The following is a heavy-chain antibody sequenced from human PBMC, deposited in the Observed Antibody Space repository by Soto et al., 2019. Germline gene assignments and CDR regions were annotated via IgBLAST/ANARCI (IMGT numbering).Heavy chain of an antibody. V-gene: IGHV4-30-2*01. J-gene: IGHJ6*02. D-gene: IGHD4-17*01. CDR3: ARAHYGDYGYGMDV. CDR1: GGSISSGGYS. Sequence: QLQLQESGSGLVKPSQTLSLTCAVSGGSISSGGYSWSWIRQPPGKGLEWIGYIYHGGYTYYNPSLKGRVTISVDSSKNQFSLKLSSVTAADTAVYYCARAHYGDYGYGMDVWGQGTTVTVSS. CDR2: IYHGGYT.